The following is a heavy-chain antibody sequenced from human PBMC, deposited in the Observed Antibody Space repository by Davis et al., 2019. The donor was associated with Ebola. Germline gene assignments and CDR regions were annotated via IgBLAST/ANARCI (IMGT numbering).Heavy chain of an antibody. CDR1: GFSFSTYA. V-gene: IGHV3-23*01. CDR2: ISGSGGST. Sequence: PGGSLRLSCAASGFSFSTYAMSWVRQAPGKGLEWVSAISGSGGSTYYADSVKGRFTISRDNSKKTLYLQMNSLRAEDTAVYYCAKYDILTGYYTVDYYYGMDVWGQGTTVTVSS. D-gene: IGHD3-9*01. J-gene: IGHJ6*02. CDR3: AKYDILTGYYTVDYYYGMDV.